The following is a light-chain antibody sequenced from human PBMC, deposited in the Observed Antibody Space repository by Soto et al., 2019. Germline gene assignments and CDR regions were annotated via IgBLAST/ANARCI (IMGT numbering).Light chain of an antibody. Sequence: DIQRTQSPSTLAASIGGGVTIACRASQSINSWLAWYQQKPGKAPKLPIYKASTLESGVPSRFSGSGSGTEFTLTISCLQPDDFATYYCQHYNSYSEFSFGPGTRWIS. J-gene: IGKJ3*01. CDR3: QHYNSYSEFS. CDR2: KAS. V-gene: IGKV1-5*03. CDR1: QSINSW.